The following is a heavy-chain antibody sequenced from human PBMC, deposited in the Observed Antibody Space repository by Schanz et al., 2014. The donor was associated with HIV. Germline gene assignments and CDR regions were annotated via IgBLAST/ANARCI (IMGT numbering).Heavy chain of an antibody. V-gene: IGHV1-46*01. Sequence: QVQMVQSAAEVKKPGASVKLSCKASGFTLTSYYIHWVRQAPGQGLEWMGIINPSGGRASYAQKFQGRVTMTRDTSTSTVYMELSSLRSEDTAIYYCARDLGGDFWSTQGGLDPWGQGTLVTVSS. CDR1: GFTLTSYY. J-gene: IGHJ5*02. CDR3: ARDLGGDFWSTQGGLDP. CDR2: INPSGGRA. D-gene: IGHD3-3*01.